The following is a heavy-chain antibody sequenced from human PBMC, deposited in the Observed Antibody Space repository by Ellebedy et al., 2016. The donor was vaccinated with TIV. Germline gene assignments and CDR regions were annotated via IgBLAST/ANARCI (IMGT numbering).Heavy chain of an antibody. CDR2: IYYSGRT. CDR1: GASINSDTYS. Sequence: SETLSLXXAVSGASINSDTYSWGWIRQPPGKGLEWIGSIYYSGRTYYNPSLKSRVIISVDTSKNQFSLRLSSVTAADTAVYYCARLAYSSSSRDYYYGMDVWGQGTTVTVSS. CDR3: ARLAYSSSSRDYYYGMDV. D-gene: IGHD6-6*01. V-gene: IGHV4-39*01. J-gene: IGHJ6*02.